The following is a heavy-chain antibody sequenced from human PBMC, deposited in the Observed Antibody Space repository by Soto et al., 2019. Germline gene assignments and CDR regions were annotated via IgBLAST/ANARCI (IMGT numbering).Heavy chain of an antibody. Sequence: QLQLQESGPGLVKPSETLSLTCTVSGGSISSSSYYWGWIRQPPGKGLEWIGSIYYSGSTYYNPSLKSRVTISVDTSKNQFSLKLSSVTAADTAVYYCARHGSIVGASQFDYWGQGTLVTVSS. D-gene: IGHD1-26*01. V-gene: IGHV4-39*01. CDR2: IYYSGST. J-gene: IGHJ4*02. CDR1: GGSISSSSYY. CDR3: ARHGSIVGASQFDY.